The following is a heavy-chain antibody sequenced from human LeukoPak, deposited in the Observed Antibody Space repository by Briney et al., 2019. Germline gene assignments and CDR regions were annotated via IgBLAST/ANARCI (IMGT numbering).Heavy chain of an antibody. V-gene: IGHV3-30*03. CDR1: GFTFSSYG. J-gene: IGHJ4*02. CDR3: ASEQGMTEIY. D-gene: IGHD5-24*01. CDR2: ISYDGSNK. Sequence: PGGSLRLSCAASGFTFSSYGMHWVRKAPGKGLEWVAVISYDGSNKYYADSVKGRFTISRDNSKNTLYLQMNSLRAEDTAVYYCASEQGMTEIYWGQGTLVTVSS.